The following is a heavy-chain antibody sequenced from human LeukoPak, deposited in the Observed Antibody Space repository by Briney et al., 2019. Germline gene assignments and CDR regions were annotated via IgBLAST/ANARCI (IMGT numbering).Heavy chain of an antibody. CDR3: ARSVSGHYYGSGSYLPQAFDY. Sequence: GASLKISCEGSGYSFSNHWIAWVRQMPGKGLEWMGIIYPDDSDTRYNPSFQGQVTLSVDTSVRIAYLQWSSLKASDTAMYYCARSVSGHYYGSGSYLPQAFDYWGQGTLVTVSS. D-gene: IGHD3-10*01. V-gene: IGHV5-51*01. CDR1: GYSFSNHW. J-gene: IGHJ4*02. CDR2: IYPDDSDT.